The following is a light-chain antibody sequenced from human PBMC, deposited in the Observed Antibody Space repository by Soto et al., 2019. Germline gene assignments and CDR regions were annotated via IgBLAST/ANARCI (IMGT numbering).Light chain of an antibody. V-gene: IGKV1-8*01. J-gene: IGKJ1*01. CDR3: QQYYSYPWT. CDR1: QGISSY. CDR2: AAS. Sequence: IRMTHSPSSFSASTGDRVTITCRARQGISSYLAWYQQKPGQAPKLLIYAASTLQSGVPSRFSGSGSGTNFSLTITCLQSEDFATYYCQQYYSYPWTFGQGTKVEIK.